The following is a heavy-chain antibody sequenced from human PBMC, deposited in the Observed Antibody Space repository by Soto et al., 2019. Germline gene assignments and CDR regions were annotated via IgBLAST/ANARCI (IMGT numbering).Heavy chain of an antibody. Sequence: SETLSLTCAVYGGSFSGYYWSWIRQPPGKGLEWIGEINHSGSTNYNPSLKSRVTISVDTSKNQFSLKLSSVTAADTAVYYCARGRRTGTTFHFDYWGQGTLVTVSS. CDR1: GGSFSGYY. J-gene: IGHJ4*02. CDR2: INHSGST. D-gene: IGHD1-1*01. CDR3: ARGRRTGTTFHFDY. V-gene: IGHV4-34*01.